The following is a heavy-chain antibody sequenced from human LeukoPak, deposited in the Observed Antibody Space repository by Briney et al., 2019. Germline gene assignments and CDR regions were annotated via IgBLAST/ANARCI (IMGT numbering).Heavy chain of an antibody. D-gene: IGHD3-3*01. CDR3: ARDHPYTIFGVVITNYFDY. CDR1: GYTFTGYY. V-gene: IGHV7-4-1*02. CDR2: INTNTGNP. J-gene: IGHJ4*02. Sequence: ASVKVSCKASGYTFTGYYMHWVRQAPGQGLEWMGWINTNTGNPTYAQGFTGRFVFSLDTSVSTAYLQISSLKAEDTAVYYCARDHPYTIFGVVITNYFDYWGQGTLVTVSS.